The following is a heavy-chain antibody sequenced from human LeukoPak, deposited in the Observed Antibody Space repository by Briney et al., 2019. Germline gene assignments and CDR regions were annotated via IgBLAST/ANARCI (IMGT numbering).Heavy chain of an antibody. Sequence: PSETLSLACAVSGYSISSGYYWGWIRQSPGKGLEWIGSIYHSGSTYYNPSLKSRVTISVDTSKNHFSLRLSSVTAADTAVYCCARRSGSYRAGAEYFQHWGQGTLVTVSS. J-gene: IGHJ1*01. CDR2: IYHSGST. D-gene: IGHD1-26*01. CDR1: GYSISSGYY. CDR3: ARRSGSYRAGAEYFQH. V-gene: IGHV4-38-2*01.